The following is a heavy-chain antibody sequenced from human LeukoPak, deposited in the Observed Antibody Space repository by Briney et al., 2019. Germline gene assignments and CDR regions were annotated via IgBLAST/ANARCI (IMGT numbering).Heavy chain of an antibody. V-gene: IGHV3-21*01. D-gene: IGHD5-12*01. CDR3: SRDRLGGLDL. Sequence: GGSLRLSCAASGFDFSTYAINWVRQAPGKGLEWDSSISTMSNYIFYGDSVKGRFTISRDNAKNSVYLQMNSLRPEDTAVYYCSRDRLGGLDLWGQGTLVTVSS. CDR1: GFDFSTYA. J-gene: IGHJ5*02. CDR2: ISTMSNYI.